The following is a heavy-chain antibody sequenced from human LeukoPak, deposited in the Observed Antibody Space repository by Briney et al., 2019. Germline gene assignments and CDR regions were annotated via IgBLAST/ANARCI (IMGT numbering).Heavy chain of an antibody. D-gene: IGHD3-9*01. J-gene: IGHJ5*02. CDR2: IMPILDRV. CDR1: GDTFNKFP. Sequence: ASVKVSCKASGDTFNKFPISWVRQAPGQGLEWMGRIMPILDRVTYAQKFQGRVTISADKNTSTAYMEMTSLTSEDTAVYFCARRKLPLTGSTGFDWFDPWGQGTLVTVPS. CDR3: ARRKLPLTGSTGFDWFDP. V-gene: IGHV1-69*02.